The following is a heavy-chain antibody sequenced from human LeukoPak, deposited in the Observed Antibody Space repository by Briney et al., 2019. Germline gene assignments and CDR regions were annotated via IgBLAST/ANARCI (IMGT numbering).Heavy chain of an antibody. J-gene: IGHJ2*01. CDR2: IYYSGST. CDR1: GGSISSYY. CDR3: ARHEKAGYWYFDL. Sequence: SETLSLTCTVSGGSISSYYWSWIRQPPGKGLEWIGYIYYSGSTNYNPSLKSRVTISVDTSKNQFSLKLSSVTAADTAVYYCARHEKAGYWYFDLWGRGTLVTVSS. V-gene: IGHV4-59*08.